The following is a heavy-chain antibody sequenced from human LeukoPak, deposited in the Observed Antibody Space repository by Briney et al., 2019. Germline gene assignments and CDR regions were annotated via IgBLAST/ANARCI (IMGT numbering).Heavy chain of an antibody. CDR3: ARAYCSGGSCQHTFDY. CDR1: GFTFSSYW. D-gene: IGHD2-15*01. CDR2: INGDGRNI. V-gene: IGHV3-74*01. Sequence: GGSLRLSCVASGFTFSSYWMHWVRQDPRKGLVWVSRINGDGRNINYADSVRGRFTISRDNAKNSLYLQMNSLRAEDTAVYYCARAYCSGGSCQHTFDYWGQGTLVTVSS. J-gene: IGHJ4*02.